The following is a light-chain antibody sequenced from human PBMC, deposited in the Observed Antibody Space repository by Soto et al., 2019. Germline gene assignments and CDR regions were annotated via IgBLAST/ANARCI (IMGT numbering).Light chain of an antibody. Sequence: QSALTQPASVSGSPGQSITISCTGTSSDVGGFNSVSWYQLRPGTAPKLILYDVVDRPSGVSYRFSGSKSCNTASLTISGLQAADEADYFCSSYTSTMTNVFGSGTKLTVL. CDR2: DVV. CDR3: SSYTSTMTNV. CDR1: SSDVGGFNS. J-gene: IGLJ1*01. V-gene: IGLV2-14*03.